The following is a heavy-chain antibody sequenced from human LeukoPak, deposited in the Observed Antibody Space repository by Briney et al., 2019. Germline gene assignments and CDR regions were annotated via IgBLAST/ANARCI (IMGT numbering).Heavy chain of an antibody. Sequence: AGGSLRLSCEASGFTFSSYDMNWVRHAPGKGLEWVSVISGSGGSTDYADSVKGRFSISRDNSKNTLYLQMNSLRAEDTAVYYCAKGQLWFGEFSYFDYWGQGTLVTVSS. V-gene: IGHV3-23*01. CDR3: AKGQLWFGEFSYFDY. CDR1: GFTFSSYD. J-gene: IGHJ4*02. CDR2: ISGSGGST. D-gene: IGHD3-10*01.